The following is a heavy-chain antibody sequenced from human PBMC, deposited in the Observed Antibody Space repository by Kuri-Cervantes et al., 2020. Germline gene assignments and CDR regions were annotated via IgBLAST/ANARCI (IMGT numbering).Heavy chain of an antibody. Sequence: GESLKISCAAPGFTFSDYYMSWIRQAPGKGLEWVSYISSSGSTIYYADSVKGRFTISRDNAKNSLYLQMNSLRDEDTAVYYCAKDLGFSSGYYQGMDYRGQGTLVTVSS. V-gene: IGHV3-11*04. CDR1: GFTFSDYY. D-gene: IGHD3-22*01. CDR3: AKDLGFSSGYYQGMDY. CDR2: ISSSGSTI. J-gene: IGHJ4*02.